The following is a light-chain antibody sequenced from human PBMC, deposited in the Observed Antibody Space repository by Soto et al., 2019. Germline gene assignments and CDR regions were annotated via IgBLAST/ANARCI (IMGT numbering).Light chain of an antibody. CDR1: QSLLFSNGYNY. J-gene: IGKJ3*01. Sequence: DIVMTQSPLSLPVTPGEPASISCRSSQSLLFSNGYNYLDWYLQKPGQSPQLLISLGSNRAPGVPDRFSGSGSGTDFTLKISRVEAEDVGVYYCLQGVQTPFTFGPGPKGDS. V-gene: IGKV2-28*01. CDR3: LQGVQTPFT. CDR2: LGS.